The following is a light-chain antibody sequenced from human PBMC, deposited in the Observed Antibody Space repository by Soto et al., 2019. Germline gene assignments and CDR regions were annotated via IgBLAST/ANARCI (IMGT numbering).Light chain of an antibody. Sequence: IEVTEPLVTLALAEGQRSTLSCRAIQSVSSTYLAWYHHKPGQAPTLLIYGASSRATGIPDRFSGSGSGTDFTLTISRLETEHFGVYYCQQGKVWPPIPFGQGTRMEIK. CDR1: QSVSSTY. J-gene: IGKJ5*01. CDR3: QQGKVWPPIP. V-gene: IGKV3D-20*02. CDR2: GAS.